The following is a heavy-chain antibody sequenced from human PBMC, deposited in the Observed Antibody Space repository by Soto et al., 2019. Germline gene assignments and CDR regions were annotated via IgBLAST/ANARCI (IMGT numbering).Heavy chain of an antibody. CDR1: GGSISSYY. V-gene: IGHV4-59*08. Sequence: SETLSLTCTVSGGSISSYYWSWIRQPPGKGLEWIGYIYYSGSTNYNPSLKSRVTISVDTSKNQVSLKLSSVTAADSAMYYCASYRFDNIGYQADYWGPGTLVTVSS. CDR2: IYYSGST. J-gene: IGHJ4*02. D-gene: IGHD3-22*01. CDR3: ASYRFDNIGYQADY.